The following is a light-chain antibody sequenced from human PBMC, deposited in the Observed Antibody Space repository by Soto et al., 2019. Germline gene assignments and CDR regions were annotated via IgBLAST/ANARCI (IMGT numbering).Light chain of an antibody. CDR2: DTS. V-gene: IGKV3-15*01. J-gene: IGKJ5*01. CDR1: QSVSNK. Sequence: EIMMAESPATLSVTQGERATLSCRASQSVSNKLAWYQHKPGQAPRVLIYDTSTRAAGIPARFSGSGSGTDFTLTISSLQSEDFAVYYCQQYNTWRSITFGQGTRPE. CDR3: QQYNTWRSIT.